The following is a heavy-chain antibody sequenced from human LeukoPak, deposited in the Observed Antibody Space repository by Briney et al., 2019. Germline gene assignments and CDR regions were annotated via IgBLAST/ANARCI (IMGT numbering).Heavy chain of an antibody. J-gene: IGHJ4*02. CDR2: IYYSGST. D-gene: IGHD3-10*01. Sequence: SETLSLTCTVSGGSISSSSYYWGWIRQPPGKGLEWIGSIYYSGSTYYNPSLKSRVTISVDTSKNQFSLKLSSVTAADTAVYYCARKRGWFGELISEYYFDYWGQGTLVTVSS. V-gene: IGHV4-39*01. CDR1: GGSISSSSYY. CDR3: ARKRGWFGELISEYYFDY.